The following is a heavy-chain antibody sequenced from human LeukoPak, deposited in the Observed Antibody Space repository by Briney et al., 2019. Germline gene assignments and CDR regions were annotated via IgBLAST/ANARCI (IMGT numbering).Heavy chain of an antibody. CDR3: ARDAPANYDILTGYYIAGFGDY. D-gene: IGHD3-9*01. J-gene: IGHJ4*02. V-gene: IGHV3-21*01. CDR2: ISSSSSYI. Sequence: PGGSLRLSCAASGFSFSSYGMHWVRQAPGKGLEWVSSISSSSSYIYYADSVKGRFTISRDNAKNSLYLQMNSLRAEDTAVYYCARDAPANYDILTGYYIAGFGDYWGQGTLVTVSS. CDR1: GFSFSSYG.